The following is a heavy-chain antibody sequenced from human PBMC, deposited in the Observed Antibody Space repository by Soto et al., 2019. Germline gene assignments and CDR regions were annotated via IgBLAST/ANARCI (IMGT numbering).Heavy chain of an antibody. J-gene: IGHJ4*02. Sequence: QVQLVKSGAEVKKPGASVKVSCKASGYTFTSSDINWVRQATGQGLEWMGWMNPNSGNTGYAQKFQGRLTMTRNTSISTAYMELSSLRSEDTAVYYCARVVEDYGDYLNFDFWGQGTLVTVSS. D-gene: IGHD4-17*01. CDR3: ARVVEDYGDYLNFDF. CDR1: GYTFTSSD. CDR2: MNPNSGNT. V-gene: IGHV1-8*01.